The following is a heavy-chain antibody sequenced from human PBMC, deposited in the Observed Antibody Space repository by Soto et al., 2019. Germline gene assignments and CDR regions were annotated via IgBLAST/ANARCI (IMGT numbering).Heavy chain of an antibody. CDR3: ARDQSITMRPEAFDI. Sequence: VASVKVSCKASGYTFTGYYMHWVRQAPGQGLEWMGWINPNSGGTNYAQKFQGRVTMTRDTSISTAYMELSRLRSEDTAVYYCARDQSITMRPEAFDIWGQGTMVTVSS. D-gene: IGHD3-22*01. CDR1: GYTFTGYY. V-gene: IGHV1-2*02. J-gene: IGHJ3*02. CDR2: INPNSGGT.